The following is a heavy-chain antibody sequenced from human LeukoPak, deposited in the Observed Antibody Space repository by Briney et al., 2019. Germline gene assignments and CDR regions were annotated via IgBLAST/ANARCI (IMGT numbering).Heavy chain of an antibody. CDR2: IIPIFGTA. V-gene: IGHV1-69*05. CDR3: ARDQTGVYYYDSSGYYNWFDP. D-gene: IGHD3-22*01. J-gene: IGHJ5*02. CDR1: GGTFSSYA. Sequence: GASVKVSCKASGGTFSSYAISWVRQAPGQGLEWVGGIIPIFGTANYAQKFQGRVTITTDESTSTAYMELSSLRSEDTAVYYCARDQTGVYYYDSSGYYNWFDPWGQGTLVTVSS.